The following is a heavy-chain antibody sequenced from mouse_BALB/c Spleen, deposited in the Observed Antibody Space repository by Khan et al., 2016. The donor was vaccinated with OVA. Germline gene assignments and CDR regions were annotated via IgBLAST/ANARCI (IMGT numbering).Heavy chain of an antibody. J-gene: IGHJ4*01. Sequence: QVQLKESGPGLVAPSQSLSITCTVSGFSLTSYGVHWVRQPPGKGLEWVGVIWAGGSTNYKSALMSRLSISKDNSKSQVFLKMHSLQTDDTAMYYCARALPYYRYDGYTMDYWGQGISFTVSS. D-gene: IGHD2-14*01. CDR2: IWAGGST. V-gene: IGHV2-9*02. CDR3: ARALPYYRYDGYTMDY. CDR1: GFSLTSYG.